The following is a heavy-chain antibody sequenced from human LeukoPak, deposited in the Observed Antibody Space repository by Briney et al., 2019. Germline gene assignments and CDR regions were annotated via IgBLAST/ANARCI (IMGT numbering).Heavy chain of an antibody. Sequence: GSSVKVSCKACGGTFSSDAISWVRQAPGQGLEWMGRIIPIFGTANYAQKFQRRVTITTDESTSTAYMELSSLRSEDTAVYYCAKGYSYGKDAFDIWGQGTMVTVSS. V-gene: IGHV1-69*05. CDR3: AKGYSYGKDAFDI. CDR1: GGTFSSDA. CDR2: IIPIFGTA. D-gene: IGHD5-18*01. J-gene: IGHJ3*02.